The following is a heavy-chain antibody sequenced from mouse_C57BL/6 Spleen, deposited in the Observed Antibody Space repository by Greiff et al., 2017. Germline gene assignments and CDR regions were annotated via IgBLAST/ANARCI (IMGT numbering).Heavy chain of an antibody. Sequence: DVMLVESGEGLVKPGGSLKLSCAASGFTFSSYAMSWVRQTPEKRLEWVAYISSGGDYIYYADTVKGRFTISRDNARNTLYLQMSSLKSEDTAMYYCTRGTTVVFDWYFDVWGTGTTVTVSS. CDR1: GFTFSSYA. D-gene: IGHD1-1*01. CDR2: ISSGGDYI. J-gene: IGHJ1*03. V-gene: IGHV5-9-1*02. CDR3: TRGTTVVFDWYFDV.